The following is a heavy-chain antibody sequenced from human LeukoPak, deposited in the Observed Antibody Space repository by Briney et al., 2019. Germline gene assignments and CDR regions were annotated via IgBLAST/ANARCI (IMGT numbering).Heavy chain of an antibody. CDR2: ISAYNGNT. Sequence: ASVKVSCKASGYTFTSYGISWVRQAPGQGLEWMGWISAYNGNTNYAQKLQGRVTMTTDTSTSTAYMELRSLRSDDTAVYYCARDFIGVVVAATYSWFDPWGQGTLVTVSS. CDR3: ARDFIGVVVAATYSWFDP. J-gene: IGHJ5*02. V-gene: IGHV1-18*01. CDR1: GYTFTSYG. D-gene: IGHD2-15*01.